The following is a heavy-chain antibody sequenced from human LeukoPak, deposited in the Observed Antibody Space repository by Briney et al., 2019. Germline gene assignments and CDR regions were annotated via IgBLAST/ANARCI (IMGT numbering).Heavy chain of an antibody. CDR1: GFPFSNAW. Sequence: GGSLRLSCAASGFPFSNAWMSWVRQAPGKGLEWVGRIKSKTDGGTTDYAAPVKGRFTISRDDSKNTMYLQMNSLKTEDAAVYYCTTWIRYYGSGSYFAFDIWGQGTMVTVSS. CDR3: TTWIRYYGSGSYFAFDI. CDR2: IKSKTDGGTT. V-gene: IGHV3-15*01. D-gene: IGHD3-10*01. J-gene: IGHJ3*02.